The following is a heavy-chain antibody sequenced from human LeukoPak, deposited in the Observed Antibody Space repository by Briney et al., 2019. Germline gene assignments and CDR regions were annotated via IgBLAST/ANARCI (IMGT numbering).Heavy chain of an antibody. D-gene: IGHD6-6*01. CDR1: GFTFNNYG. J-gene: IGHJ4*02. CDR3: TALWYDSSSATSFFDY. V-gene: IGHV3-30*03. CDR2: ISYDGRNI. Sequence: PGKSLRLSCAASGFTFNNYGMHWVRQAPGKGLEWVAVISYDGRNIHYPDSVKGRFTISRDISTDTLWLQMDSLKTEDTAVYYCTALWYDSSSATSFFDYWGQGTLVTVSS.